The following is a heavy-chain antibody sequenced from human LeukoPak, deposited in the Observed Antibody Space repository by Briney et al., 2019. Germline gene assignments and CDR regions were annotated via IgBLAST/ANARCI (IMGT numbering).Heavy chain of an antibody. J-gene: IGHJ6*02. Sequence: GGSLRLSCAASGFTFSSYAMSWVRQAPGKGLEWVSGISGSGGSTYYADSVKGRFTISRDNSKNTLYVQMNSLRAEDTAVYYCAKDNVVGVAATPRYYGMDVWGQGTTVTVSS. CDR3: AKDNVVGVAATPRYYGMDV. CDR1: GFTFSSYA. D-gene: IGHD2-15*01. CDR2: ISGSGGST. V-gene: IGHV3-23*01.